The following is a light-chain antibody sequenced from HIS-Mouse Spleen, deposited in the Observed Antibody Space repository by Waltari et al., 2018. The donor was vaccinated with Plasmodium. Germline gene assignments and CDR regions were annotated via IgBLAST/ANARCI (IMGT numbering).Light chain of an antibody. CDR1: QGISSY. Sequence: AIRMTQSPSSFSASTGDRVTITCRASQGISSYLAWYQQKPGKAPKLLIYAASTLQSGVPSRFSGSGSGTDFTLTISCLQSEDFATYYCKQYYRYLLTFGGGTKVEIK. J-gene: IGKJ4*01. CDR2: AAS. V-gene: IGKV1-8*01. CDR3: KQYYRYLLT.